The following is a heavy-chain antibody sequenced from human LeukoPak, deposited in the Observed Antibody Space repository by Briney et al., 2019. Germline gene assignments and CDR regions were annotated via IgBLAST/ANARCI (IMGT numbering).Heavy chain of an antibody. D-gene: IGHD3-22*01. CDR3: ARDNDYYDSSGYYWDY. J-gene: IGHJ4*02. CDR1: GFTFSSYA. Sequence: GGSLRLSCAASGFTFSSYAMHWVRQAPGKGLEWVAVISYDGSNKYYADSVKGRFTISRDNSKNTLYLQMNSLRAEDTAVYYCARDNDYYDSSGYYWDYWGQGTLVTVSS. V-gene: IGHV3-30*04. CDR2: ISYDGSNK.